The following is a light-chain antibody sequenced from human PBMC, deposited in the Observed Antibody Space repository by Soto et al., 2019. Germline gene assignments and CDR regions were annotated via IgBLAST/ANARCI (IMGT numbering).Light chain of an antibody. CDR1: LPISNY. CDR3: QQLYDYPIT. CDR2: AAF. Sequence: IQMTQSPSSLSASVGDRVTITCRASLPISNYLAWYQQKPGKAPKLLIFAAFSLENGVPSRFSGSGSGADFTLTISSLQPEDSGTYYCQQLYDYPITFGPGTKVDIK. J-gene: IGKJ3*01. V-gene: IGKV1-6*01.